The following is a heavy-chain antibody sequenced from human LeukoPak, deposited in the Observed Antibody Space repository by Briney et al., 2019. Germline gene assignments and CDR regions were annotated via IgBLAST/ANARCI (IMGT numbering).Heavy chain of an antibody. V-gene: IGHV3-23*01. CDR2: ISGSGGST. CDR3: AKDIAAAAVYYFDY. D-gene: IGHD6-13*01. CDR1: GFTFSSYG. Sequence: GGSLRLSCAASGFTFSSYGMSWVRQAPGKGLEWVSAISGSGGSTYYADSVKGRFTISRGNSKNTLYLQMNSLRAEDTAVYYCAKDIAAAAVYYFDYWGQGTLVTVSS. J-gene: IGHJ4*02.